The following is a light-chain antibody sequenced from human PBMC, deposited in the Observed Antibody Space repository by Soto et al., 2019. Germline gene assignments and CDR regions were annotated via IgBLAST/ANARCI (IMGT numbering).Light chain of an antibody. J-gene: IGKJ1*01. V-gene: IGKV1-5*03. Sequence: DIQMTQSPSTLSASVGDRVTITCRASQTITTSLAWYQQKPGKAPKLLIYKASSLESGVRSRFSGSGSGTEFTLTISSLQPDDFATYYCQQYDSYSLRTFGQGTRVEI. CDR1: QTITTS. CDR2: KAS. CDR3: QQYDSYSLRT.